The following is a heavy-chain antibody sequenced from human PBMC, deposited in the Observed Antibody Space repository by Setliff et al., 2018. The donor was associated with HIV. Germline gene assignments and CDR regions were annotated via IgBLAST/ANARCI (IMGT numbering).Heavy chain of an antibody. CDR1: GDSISSHY. J-gene: IGHJ6*02. CDR3: ARPASKYFYAMDV. V-gene: IGHV4-59*11. CDR2: MYSSGRV. D-gene: IGHD2-2*01. Sequence: SETLSLTCTVSGDSISSHYWSWIRQPPGKGLEWIGTMYSSGRVSYNSSLKTRVTISGDTSKNHFSLNMTSVTAADTAVYYCARPASKYFYAMDVWGLGTTVTVSS.